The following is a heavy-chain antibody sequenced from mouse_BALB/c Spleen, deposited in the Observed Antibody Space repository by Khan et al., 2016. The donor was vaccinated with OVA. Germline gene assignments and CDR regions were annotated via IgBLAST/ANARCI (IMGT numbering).Heavy chain of an antibody. Sequence: QVQLQQSVPELVNPGASLKVSCKASGYTFTDYIIGWVKQSTRQGLEWIGDIFPGSGTPYYNEKFKDKATLTADKSSNTAYMQLSSLTSEDSAVYFCARGGYSVFAYWGPGTLVTVSA. D-gene: IGHD1-1*01. CDR2: IFPGSGTP. CDR3: ARGGYSVFAY. CDR1: GYTFTDYI. J-gene: IGHJ3*01. V-gene: IGHV1-77*01.